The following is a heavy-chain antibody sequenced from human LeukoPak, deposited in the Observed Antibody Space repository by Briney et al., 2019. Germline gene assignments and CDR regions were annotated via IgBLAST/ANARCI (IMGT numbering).Heavy chain of an antibody. J-gene: IGHJ6*02. V-gene: IGHV1-2*02. CDR3: ARAGPSSIVVVPATPYYYYYYGMDV. D-gene: IGHD2-2*01. CDR1: GYASTGKF. Sequence: ASVKVSCKASGYASTGKFMHWVRQAPGQGLERMGWINPNSGGTNYAQKFQGRVTMTRDTSISTAYMELSRLRSDDTAVYYCARAGPSSIVVVPATPYYYYYYGMDVWGQGTTVTVSS. CDR2: INPNSGGT.